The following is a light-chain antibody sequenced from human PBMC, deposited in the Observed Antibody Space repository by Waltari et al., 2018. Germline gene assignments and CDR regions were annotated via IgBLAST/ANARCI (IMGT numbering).Light chain of an antibody. Sequence: QSALTQPPSASGALQQSVTIPCTGTTNNVGAYNNGPWYQQHPGKAPRLMIYEVYNRPSGVPDRFSGSKSGNTASLTVSGLQADDEADYYCSSYAGSENVVFGGGTKLTVL. V-gene: IGLV2-8*01. CDR2: EVY. CDR3: SSYAGSENVV. CDR1: TNNVGAYNN. J-gene: IGLJ3*02.